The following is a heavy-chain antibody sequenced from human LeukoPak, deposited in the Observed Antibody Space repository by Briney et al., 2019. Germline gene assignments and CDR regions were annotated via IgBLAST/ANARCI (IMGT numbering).Heavy chain of an antibody. D-gene: IGHD6-13*01. CDR3: ARGSYSSIWYRGRFAP. J-gene: IGHJ5*02. Sequence: SETLSLTCAVDGGSFSGYYWSWIRQPPGKGLEWIGEINHSGSTNYNPSLKSRVTISVDTSKNQFSLKLSSVTAADTAVYYCARGSYSSIWYRGRFAPWGQGTLVTVSS. CDR2: INHSGST. CDR1: GGSFSGYY. V-gene: IGHV4-34*01.